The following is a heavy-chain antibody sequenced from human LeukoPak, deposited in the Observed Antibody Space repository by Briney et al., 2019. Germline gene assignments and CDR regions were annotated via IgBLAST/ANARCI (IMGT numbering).Heavy chain of an antibody. D-gene: IGHD6-6*01. J-gene: IGHJ4*02. CDR1: GYTLTELS. Sequence: ASVKVSCKVSGYTLTELSMHWVRQATGQGLEWMGWMNPNSGNTGYAQKFQGRVTMTRNTSISTAYMELSSLRSEDTAVYYCARHSSSGFDYWGQGTLVTVSS. V-gene: IGHV1-8*01. CDR2: MNPNSGNT. CDR3: ARHSSSGFDY.